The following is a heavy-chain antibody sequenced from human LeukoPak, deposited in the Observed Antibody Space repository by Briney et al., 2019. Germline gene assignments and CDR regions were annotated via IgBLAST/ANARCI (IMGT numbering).Heavy chain of an antibody. V-gene: IGHV1-18*04. CDR1: GYTFTSYY. CDR2: ISAYNGNT. D-gene: IGHD3-3*01. J-gene: IGHJ3*02. CDR3: ARESGRFLEWLLKEDAFDI. Sequence: ASVKVSCKASGYTFTSYYIHWVRQAPGQGLEWMGWISAYNGNTNYAQKLQGRVTMTTDTSTSTAYMELRSLRSDDTAVYYCARESGRFLEWLLKEDAFDIWGQGTMVTVSS.